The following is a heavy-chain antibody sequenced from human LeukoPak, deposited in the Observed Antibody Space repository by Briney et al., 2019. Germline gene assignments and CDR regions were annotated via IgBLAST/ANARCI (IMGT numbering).Heavy chain of an antibody. J-gene: IGHJ4*02. CDR3: ARYAVAGTSDSDD. CDR2: TYYSGST. Sequence: SQTLSLTCTVSGGSISSGDCYWSWIRQPPGKGLEWIGYTYYSGSTYYNPSLKSRVTISVDTSKNQFSLKPSSVTAADTAVYYCARYAVAGTSDSDDWGQGTLVTVSS. V-gene: IGHV4-30-4*01. CDR1: GGSISSGDCY. D-gene: IGHD6-19*01.